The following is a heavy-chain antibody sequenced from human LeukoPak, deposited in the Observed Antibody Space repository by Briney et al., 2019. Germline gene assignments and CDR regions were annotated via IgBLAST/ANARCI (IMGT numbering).Heavy chain of an antibody. Sequence: XKASGXTFTXYYMHWVRQAPGPGLXWMGIINPSGGSTSYAQKFQGRVTMTRDTSTSTVYMELSSLRSEDTAVYYCARGWYSSGWYDYWGQGTLVTVSS. CDR3: ARGWYSSGWYDY. D-gene: IGHD6-19*01. CDR2: INPSGGST. J-gene: IGHJ4*02. V-gene: IGHV1-46*01. CDR1: GXTFTXYY.